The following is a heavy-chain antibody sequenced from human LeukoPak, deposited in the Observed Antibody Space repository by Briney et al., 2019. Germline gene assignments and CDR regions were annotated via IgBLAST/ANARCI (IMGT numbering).Heavy chain of an antibody. D-gene: IGHD6-6*01. V-gene: IGHV3-53*01. Sequence: GGSLRLSCAASGFTVSSNYMSWVRQAPGKGLEWVSVIYSGGSTYYADSVKGRFTISRDNSKNTLYLQMNSLRAEDTAVYYCARDVAARRDYYYYMDVWGKGTTVTVSS. J-gene: IGHJ6*03. CDR3: ARDVAARRDYYYYMDV. CDR1: GFTVSSNY. CDR2: IYSGGST.